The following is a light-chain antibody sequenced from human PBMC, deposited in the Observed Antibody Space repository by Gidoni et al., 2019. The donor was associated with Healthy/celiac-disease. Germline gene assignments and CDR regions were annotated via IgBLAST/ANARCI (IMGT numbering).Light chain of an antibody. J-gene: IGKJ1*01. CDR3: QQYYSTPPA. V-gene: IGKV4-1*01. CDR1: QSVLYSSNNKNY. Sequence: DIVMTQSPDSLAVCLGERATINCKASQSVLYSSNNKNYLAWYQQKPGQPPKLLICWASTRESGVPDRFSGSGSGTDFTLTISSLQAEDVAVYYCQQYYSTPPAFGQGTKVESK. CDR2: WAS.